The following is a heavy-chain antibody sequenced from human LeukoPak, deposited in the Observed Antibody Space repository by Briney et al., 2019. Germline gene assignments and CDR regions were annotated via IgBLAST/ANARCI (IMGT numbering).Heavy chain of an antibody. CDR3: ARGRIGRQQLIDY. V-gene: IGHV4-34*01. CDR2: INHSGST. D-gene: IGHD6-13*01. Sequence: PSETLSLTCAVYGGSFSGYYWSWIRQPPGKGLGWIGEINHSGSTNYNPSLKSRVTISVDTSKNQFSLKLSSVTAADTAVYYCARGRIGRQQLIDYWGQGTLVIVSS. J-gene: IGHJ4*02. CDR1: GGSFSGYY.